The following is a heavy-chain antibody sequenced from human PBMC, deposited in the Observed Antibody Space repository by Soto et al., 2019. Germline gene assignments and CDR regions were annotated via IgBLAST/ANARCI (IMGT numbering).Heavy chain of an antibody. Sequence: ASVKVSCKVSGYTLTELSMQWVRQAPGKGLEWMGGFDPEDGETIYAQKFQGRVTMTKDTSTDTAYMELTSLRSEDTAVYYCASPPIAVGECYFDYWG. CDR3: ASPPIAVGECYFDY. CDR1: GYTLTELS. J-gene: IGHJ4*03. D-gene: IGHD6-19*01. V-gene: IGHV1-24*01. CDR2: FDPEDGET.